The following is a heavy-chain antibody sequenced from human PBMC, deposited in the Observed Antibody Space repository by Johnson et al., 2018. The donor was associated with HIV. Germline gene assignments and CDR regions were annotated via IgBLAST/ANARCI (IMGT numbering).Heavy chain of an antibody. CDR1: GFTFNNYD. V-gene: IGHV3-13*01. CDR2: IGKAADT. CDR3: ARGSVVGGNSGYDAFDI. J-gene: IGHJ3*02. D-gene: IGHD4-23*01. Sequence: VQLVESGGGSVQSGGSLRLSCAASGFTFNNYDMHWVRQVTGKALEWVSAIGKAADTYYADSVKGRFTISRENVRNSLYLQMDSLGVGDTAVYYCARGSVVGGNSGYDAFDIWGQGTMVTVSS.